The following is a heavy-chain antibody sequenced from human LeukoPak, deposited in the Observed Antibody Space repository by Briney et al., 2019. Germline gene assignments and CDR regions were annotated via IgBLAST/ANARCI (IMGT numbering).Heavy chain of an antibody. V-gene: IGHV4-59*01. CDR3: ARDLGYCSISSCYAWFYP. CDR1: GGSISSYY. D-gene: IGHD2-2*01. J-gene: IGHJ5*02. Sequence: SETLSLTCTASGGSISSYYWSWIRQPPGRGLEWMGYVYYGGSTNYNPSLKSRVTISVDTSKNQLSLKLNSVSAADTAVYYCARDLGYCSISSCYAWFYPWGEGTLVTVSS. CDR2: VYYGGST.